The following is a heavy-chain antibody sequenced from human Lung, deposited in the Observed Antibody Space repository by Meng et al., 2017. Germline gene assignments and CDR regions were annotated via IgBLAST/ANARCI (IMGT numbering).Heavy chain of an antibody. V-gene: IGHV1-18*01. D-gene: IGHD6-6*01. CDR2: ISAYSGYT. Sequence: QVQLVQSGAEVKKPGASVKVSCKASGYSFTCCGISWVRQAPGQGLEWLGWISAYSGYTNYAQKLQGRVTMTTDTSTSTAYMELRSLSSDDTALYYCARNSSSPVVDYWGQGTLVIVSS. J-gene: IGHJ4*02. CDR1: GYSFTCCG. CDR3: ARNSSSPVVDY.